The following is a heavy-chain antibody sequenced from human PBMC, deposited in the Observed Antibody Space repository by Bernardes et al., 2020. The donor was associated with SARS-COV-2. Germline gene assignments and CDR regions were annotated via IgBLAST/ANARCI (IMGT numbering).Heavy chain of an antibody. D-gene: IGHD2-2*01. Sequence: ASVKVSCKASGYTFTSYDINWVRQATGQGLEWMGWMNPNSGNTGFAQKFQGRVTMTWSTSISTAYMELSSLRSEDTAVYYCARGVSEYPNYYFDSWGQGTLVTVS. CDR2: MNPNSGNT. J-gene: IGHJ4*02. CDR1: GYTFTSYD. V-gene: IGHV1-8*01. CDR3: ARGVSEYPNYYFDS.